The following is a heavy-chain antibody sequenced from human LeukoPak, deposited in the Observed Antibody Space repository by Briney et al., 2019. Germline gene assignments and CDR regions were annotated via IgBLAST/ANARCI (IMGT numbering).Heavy chain of an antibody. CDR3: AKDLTTRVPTGFADY. V-gene: IGHV3-33*06. CDR1: GFTFSSYG. D-gene: IGHD1-1*01. CDR2: IWYDGSNK. Sequence: GGSLRLSCAASGFTFSSYGMHWVRQAPGKGLEWVAVIWYDGSNKYYADSVKGRFTISRDNSKNTLYLQMNSLRAEDTAVYYCAKDLTTRVPTGFADYWGQGTLVTVSS. J-gene: IGHJ4*02.